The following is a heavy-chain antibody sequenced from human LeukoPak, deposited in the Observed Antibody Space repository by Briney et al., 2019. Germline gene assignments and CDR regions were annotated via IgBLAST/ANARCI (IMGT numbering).Heavy chain of an antibody. D-gene: IGHD3-9*01. V-gene: IGHV4-39*01. CDR2: IYYSGST. J-gene: IGHJ4*02. CDR1: GGSISSSSYY. CDR3: ARQNDILTGYETQFDY. Sequence: PSETLSLTCTVSGGSISSSSYYWGWIRQPPGKGPEWIGSIYYSGSTYYNPSLKSRVTISVDTSKNQFSLKLSSMTAADTAVYYCARQNDILTGYETQFDYWGQGTLVTVSS.